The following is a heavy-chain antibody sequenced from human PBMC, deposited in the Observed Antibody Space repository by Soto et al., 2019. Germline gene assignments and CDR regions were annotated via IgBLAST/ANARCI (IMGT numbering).Heavy chain of an antibody. CDR1: GFTFSSYS. CDR2: ISSSSSYI. V-gene: IGHV3-21*01. D-gene: IGHD2-15*01. Sequence: PGGSLRLSCAASGFTFSSYSMNWVRQAPGKGLEWVSSISSSSSYIYYADSVKGRFTISRDNAKNSLYLQMNSLRAEDTAVYYCARGSSWFGYCSGGSCCSGGMDVWGQGTTVTVSS. J-gene: IGHJ6*02. CDR3: ARGSSWFGYCSGGSCCSGGMDV.